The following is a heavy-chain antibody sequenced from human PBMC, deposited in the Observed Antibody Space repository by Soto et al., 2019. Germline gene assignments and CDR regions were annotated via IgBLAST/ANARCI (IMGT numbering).Heavy chain of an antibody. CDR1: GGTFSSYA. J-gene: IGHJ4*02. CDR3: ARGGGRGGSYYGDH. V-gene: IGHV1-69*06. Sequence: QVQLVQSGAEVKKPGSSVKVSCKASGGTFSSYAISWVRQAPGQGLEWMGGIIPIFGTANYAQKFQGRVTITAYKSTRTAYMEQGSLRSEDTDVYYCARGGGRGGSYYGDHWGQGTLVTVSS. CDR2: IIPIFGTA. D-gene: IGHD1-26*01.